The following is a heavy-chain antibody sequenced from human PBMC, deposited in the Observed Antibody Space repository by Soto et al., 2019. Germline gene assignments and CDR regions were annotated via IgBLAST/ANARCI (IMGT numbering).Heavy chain of an antibody. Sequence: GGSLRLSCAASGFTFSDYYMSWIRQAPGKGLEWVSYISSSGSTIYYADSVKGRFTISRDNAKNSLYLQMNSLRAEDTAVYYCARDPSFYCTNGVCQETTNWFDPWGQGTLVTVSS. CDR1: GFTFSDYY. CDR3: ARDPSFYCTNGVCQETTNWFDP. CDR2: ISSSGSTI. J-gene: IGHJ5*02. V-gene: IGHV3-11*01. D-gene: IGHD2-8*01.